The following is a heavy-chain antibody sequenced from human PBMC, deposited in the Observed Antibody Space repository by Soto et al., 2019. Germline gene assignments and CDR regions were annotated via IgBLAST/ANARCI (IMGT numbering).Heavy chain of an antibody. CDR3: AREGSYSAYNFAHGIQSWSFDF. CDR1: GGSINTFY. J-gene: IGHJ4*02. D-gene: IGHD5-12*01. V-gene: IGHV4-4*07. Sequence: SETLSLTCTVSGGSINTFYWSWVRQPAGKGLEWIGRIFSSGSTSFNPSLESRVAMSVDTSKNHFSLNLSSVTAADMAVYYCAREGSYSAYNFAHGIQSWSFDFWGQGALVTVSS. CDR2: IFSSGST.